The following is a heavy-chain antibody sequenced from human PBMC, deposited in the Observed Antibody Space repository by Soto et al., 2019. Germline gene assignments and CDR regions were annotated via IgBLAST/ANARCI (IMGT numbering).Heavy chain of an antibody. CDR1: GFTFSSYS. D-gene: IGHD3-10*01. Sequence: GGSLRFSCAASGFTFSSYSMSWVRQAPGKGLEWVSGFRTSGDGGTTYYADSVKGRFTISRDNSKNMLFLQMNSLRAEDTAIYYCAKKVNSGPGSQYFDYWGQGTLVTVSS. V-gene: IGHV3-23*01. CDR2: FRTSGDGGTT. J-gene: IGHJ4*02. CDR3: AKKVNSGPGSQYFDY.